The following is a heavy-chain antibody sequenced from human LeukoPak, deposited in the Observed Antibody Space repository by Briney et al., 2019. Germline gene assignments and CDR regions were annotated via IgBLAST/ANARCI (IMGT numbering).Heavy chain of an antibody. D-gene: IGHD3-10*01. J-gene: IGHJ5*02. CDR2: IIPIFGTP. CDR1: GGTFNTYA. Sequence: ASVKVSCKASGGTFNTYAISWVRQAPGQGLEWMGGIIPIFGTPNYAQKFQGRVTFTADESTSTAYMELSSLRSDDTAVYYCARGGYYGSGNDFRFDPWGQGTLVTVSS. CDR3: ARGGYYGSGNDFRFDP. V-gene: IGHV1-69*01.